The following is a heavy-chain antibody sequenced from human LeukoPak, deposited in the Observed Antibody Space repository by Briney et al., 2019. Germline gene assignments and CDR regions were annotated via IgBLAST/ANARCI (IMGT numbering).Heavy chain of an antibody. CDR1: GFTFARYG. CDR3: ARVRLETLGGRGFDY. V-gene: IGHV3-33*01. Sequence: PGGSLRLSYAASGFTFARYGMHWVRQAPGKGLEWVAVVETHESLKYYADSVKGRFTISRDNSKNTLFLQMNSLRADDTAVYYCARVRLETLGGRGFDYWGQGTLVTVSS. J-gene: IGHJ4*02. D-gene: IGHD1-1*01. CDR2: VETHESLK.